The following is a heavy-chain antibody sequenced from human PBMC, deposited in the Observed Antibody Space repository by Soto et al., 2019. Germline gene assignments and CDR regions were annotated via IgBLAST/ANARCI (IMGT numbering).Heavy chain of an antibody. CDR1: GGSISSYY. Sequence: PSETLSLTCTVSGGSISSYYWSWIRQPPGKGLEWIGYIYYSGSTNYNPSLKSRVTISVDTSKNQFSLKPSSVTAADTAVYYCARWRITGTTQWWFDPWGQGTLVTVSS. CDR3: ARWRITGTTQWWFDP. CDR2: IYYSGST. J-gene: IGHJ5*02. V-gene: IGHV4-59*01. D-gene: IGHD1-20*01.